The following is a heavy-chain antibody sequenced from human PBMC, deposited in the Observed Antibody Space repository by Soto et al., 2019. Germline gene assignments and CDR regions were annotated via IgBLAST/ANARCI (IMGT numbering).Heavy chain of an antibody. CDR3: ASVISTPDYYYGMDV. J-gene: IGHJ6*02. Sequence: SVKVSCKASGGTFSSYAISWVRQAPGQGLEWMGGIIPIFGTANYAQKFQGRVTITADESTSTAYMELSSLRSEDTAVYYCASVISTPDYYYGMDVWGQGXTVTVSS. CDR1: GGTFSSYA. V-gene: IGHV1-69*13. CDR2: IIPIFGTA.